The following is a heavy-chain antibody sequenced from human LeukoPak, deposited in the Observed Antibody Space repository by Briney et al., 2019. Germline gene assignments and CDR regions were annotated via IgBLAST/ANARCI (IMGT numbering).Heavy chain of an antibody. J-gene: IGHJ5*02. CDR1: GYTFTGYY. CDR3: ARDYPNGSGSYYFDP. V-gene: IGHV1-2*02. CDR2: INPNSGGT. D-gene: IGHD3-10*01. Sequence: ASVKVSCKASGYTFTGYYMHWVRQAPGQGLEWMGWINPNSGGTNYAQKFQGRVTMTRDTSISTAYMELSRLRSDDTAVYYCARDYPNGSGSYYFDPWGQGTLVTVSS.